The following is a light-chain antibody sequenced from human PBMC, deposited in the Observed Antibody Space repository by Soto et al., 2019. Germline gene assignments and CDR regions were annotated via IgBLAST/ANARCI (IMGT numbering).Light chain of an antibody. J-gene: IGKJ2*01. CDR3: QQYGSSPYT. V-gene: IGKV3-20*01. CDR2: GAS. Sequence: DMELTQSPGTLSLSPGERATLSCRASQSVSSSYFAWYQQKPGQAPRLLIYGASSRATGLPDRFSGSGSGTDFSLTISRLEREDFAVYYCQQYGSSPYTFGQGTKLEIK. CDR1: QSVSSSY.